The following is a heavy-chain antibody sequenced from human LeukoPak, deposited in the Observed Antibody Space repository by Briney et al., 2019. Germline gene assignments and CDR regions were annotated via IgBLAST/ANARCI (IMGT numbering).Heavy chain of an antibody. V-gene: IGHV4-34*01. J-gene: IGHJ3*02. CDR2: INHSGST. Sequence: SETLSLRCAVYGRSFSAYYWSWIRRPPGKRLEWIGEINHSGSTNQNPSLKSRVTISVDTSNHQFSLRLSSVTAADTAVYYCARMVRERHSCDIWRQGTMVTVPS. CDR1: GRSFSAYY. CDR3: ARMVRERHSCDI. D-gene: IGHD3-10*01.